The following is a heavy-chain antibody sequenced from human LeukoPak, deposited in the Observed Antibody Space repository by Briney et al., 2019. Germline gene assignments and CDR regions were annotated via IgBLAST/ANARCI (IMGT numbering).Heavy chain of an antibody. CDR2: ISAYNGNT. CDR1: GYIFTNFG. J-gene: IGHJ6*03. D-gene: IGHD3-3*01. Sequence: ASVKVSCKASGYIFTNFGISWVRQARGQGLEWMGWISAYNGNTNYAQKLQGRVTMTTDTSTSTAYMELRSLRSDDTAVYYCARGFLRFLGYYYYYMDVWGKGTTVTVSS. V-gene: IGHV1-18*01. CDR3: ARGFLRFLGYYYYYMDV.